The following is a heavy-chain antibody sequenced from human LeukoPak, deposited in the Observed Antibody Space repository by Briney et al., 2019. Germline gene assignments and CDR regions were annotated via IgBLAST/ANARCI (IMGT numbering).Heavy chain of an antibody. V-gene: IGHV4-59*01. Sequence: PSETLSLTCTVSGGSISSCYWSWIRQPPGKGLEWIGYIYYSGSTNYNPSLKSRVTISVDTSKNQFSLKLSSVTAADTAVYYCASVTTVRYYYMDVWGKGTTVTVSS. CDR2: IYYSGST. CDR3: ASVTTVRYYYMDV. CDR1: GGSISSCY. J-gene: IGHJ6*03. D-gene: IGHD4-17*01.